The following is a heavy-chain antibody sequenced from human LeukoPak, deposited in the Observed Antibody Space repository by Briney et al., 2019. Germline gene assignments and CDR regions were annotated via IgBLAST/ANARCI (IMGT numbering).Heavy chain of an antibody. CDR2: VYYSGST. J-gene: IGHJ4*02. D-gene: IGHD2-15*01. Sequence: PSETLSLTCTVSGGSVSSSSYYWGWIRQPPGKGLEWIGSVYYSGSTYYNPSLKSRVTISVDTSKNQFPLKMSSVTAADTTLFYCARHRGGSSPSVFDSWGQGTLVTVSS. V-gene: IGHV4-39*01. CDR1: GGSVSSSSYY. CDR3: ARHRGGSSPSVFDS.